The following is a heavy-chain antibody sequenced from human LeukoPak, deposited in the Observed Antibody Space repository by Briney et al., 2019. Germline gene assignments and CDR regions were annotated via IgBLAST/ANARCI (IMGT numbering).Heavy chain of an antibody. Sequence: GGSLRLSCAASGFTFSGSTIHWVRQASGKGLEWVGRIRSKLNSYATAYTASVQGGFAISRDDSKNTAYLRINSLKTGDAAVYYCTRQGLNWGQGTLVTVSS. CDR3: TRQGLN. J-gene: IGHJ4*02. CDR1: GFTFSGST. V-gene: IGHV3-73*01. CDR2: IRSKLNSYAT.